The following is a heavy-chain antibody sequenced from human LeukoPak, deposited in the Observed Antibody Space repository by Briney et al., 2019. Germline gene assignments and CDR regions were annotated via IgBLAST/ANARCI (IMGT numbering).Heavy chain of an antibody. V-gene: IGHV1-18*01. J-gene: IGHJ5*02. Sequence: ASVKVSCKASGYNFRNSGVNWVRQAPGQGLEWMGWISPHDGNTKHAQKFQDRVIMTTDTSTSTAYMELRSLRSDDTAIYYCARDLRVVILAAPYWFDPWGQGTLVTVSS. CDR2: ISPHDGNT. D-gene: IGHD2-2*01. CDR1: GYNFRNSG. CDR3: ARDLRVVILAAPYWFDP.